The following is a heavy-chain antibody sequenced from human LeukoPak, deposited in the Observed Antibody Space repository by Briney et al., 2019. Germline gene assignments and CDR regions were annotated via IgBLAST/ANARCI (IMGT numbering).Heavy chain of an antibody. CDR2: IYHSGST. D-gene: IGHD3-10*01. Sequence: SETLSLTCAVSGGSISSGGYSWSWIRQPPGKGLEWIGYIYHSGSTNYNPSLKSRVTISVDTSKNQFSLKLSSVTAADTAVYYCARGPPAYYYGSGSYYLKQISTHNWFDPWGQGTLVTVSS. CDR3: ARGPPAYYYGSGSYYLKQISTHNWFDP. V-gene: IGHV4-30-2*01. J-gene: IGHJ5*02. CDR1: GGSISSGGYS.